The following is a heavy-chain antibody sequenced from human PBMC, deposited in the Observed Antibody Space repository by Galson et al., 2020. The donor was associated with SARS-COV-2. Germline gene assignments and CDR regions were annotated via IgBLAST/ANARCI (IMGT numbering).Heavy chain of an antibody. CDR3: ARGSMVRGVIITHSYGMDV. D-gene: IGHD3-10*01. V-gene: IGHV1-8*01. Sequence: ASVKVSCKASGYTFTSYDINWVRQATGQGLEWMGWMNPNSGNTGYAQKFQGRVTMTRNTSISTAYMELSSLRSEDTAVYCCARGSMVRGVIITHSYGMDVWGQGTTVTVSS. CDR2: MNPNSGNT. J-gene: IGHJ6*02. CDR1: GYTFTSYD.